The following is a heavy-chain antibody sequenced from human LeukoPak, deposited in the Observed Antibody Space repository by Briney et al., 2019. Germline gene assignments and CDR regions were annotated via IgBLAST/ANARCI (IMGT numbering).Heavy chain of an antibody. V-gene: IGHV3-30*01. Sequence: GGSLRLSCAASGFTFSSYAMHWVRQAPGKGVEWVAVISYDGSNKYYADSVKGRFTISRDNSKDTLYLQMTSLTAEDTAVYYCERDRDTALRYYYYYMDVWGKGTTLTVSS. CDR2: ISYDGSNK. D-gene: IGHD5-18*01. CDR1: GFTFSSYA. CDR3: ERDRDTALRYYYYYMDV. J-gene: IGHJ6*03.